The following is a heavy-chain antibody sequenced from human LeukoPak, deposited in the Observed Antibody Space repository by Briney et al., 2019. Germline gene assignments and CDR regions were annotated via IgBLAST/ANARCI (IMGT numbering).Heavy chain of an antibody. V-gene: IGHV3-9*01. Sequence: PGGSLRLSCAASGFTFDDYAMHWVRQAPGKGLEWVSGISWNSGSIGYADSVKGRFTISRDNAKNSLYLQMNSLRAEDTALYYCAKKAAYCGGDCSAFDIWSQGTMVTVSS. CDR2: ISWNSGSI. J-gene: IGHJ3*02. CDR3: AKKAAYCGGDCSAFDI. D-gene: IGHD2-21*02. CDR1: GFTFDDYA.